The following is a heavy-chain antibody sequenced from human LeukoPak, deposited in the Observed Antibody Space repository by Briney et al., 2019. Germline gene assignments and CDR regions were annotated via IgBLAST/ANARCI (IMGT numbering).Heavy chain of an antibody. Sequence: GESLKISCKGSGYSFTTYWIGWVRQMPGQGLEWVGIIYPGDSDTRYSPSFQGQVTISANKSISTAYLQWSSLKASDTAMYYCARGLTSNTYCGGDRYFDNWGQGTLVTVSS. D-gene: IGHD2-21*02. V-gene: IGHV5-51*01. CDR3: ARGLTSNTYCGGDRYFDN. J-gene: IGHJ4*02. CDR2: IYPGDSDT. CDR1: GYSFTTYW.